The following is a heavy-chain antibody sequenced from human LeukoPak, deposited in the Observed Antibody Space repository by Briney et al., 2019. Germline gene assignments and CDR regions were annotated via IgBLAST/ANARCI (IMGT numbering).Heavy chain of an antibody. CDR2: IIPILGIA. CDR1: GGTFSSYT. V-gene: IGHV1-69*02. D-gene: IGHD3-3*01. J-gene: IGHJ4*02. Sequence: SVKVSCKASGGTFSSYTISRVRQAPGQGLEWMGRIIPILGIANYAQKFQGRVTITADKSTSTAYMELSSLRSEDTAVYYCARVYASGWLGVDYWGQGTLVTVSS. CDR3: ARVYASGWLGVDY.